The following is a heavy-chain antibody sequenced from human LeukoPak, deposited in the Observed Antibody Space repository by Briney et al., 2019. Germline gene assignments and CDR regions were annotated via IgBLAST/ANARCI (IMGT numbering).Heavy chain of an antibody. V-gene: IGHV4-59*01. D-gene: IGHD1-26*01. CDR1: GGSISTYN. CDR2: IYYSGTT. CDR3: ARAAGSGSYYFDY. J-gene: IGHJ4*02. Sequence: SETLSLTCTVSGGSISTYNWSWIRQPPGKGLEWLGYIYYSGTTKYNPSLKSRVTISVDTSKNQFSLKLSSVTAADTAVYYCARAAGSGSYYFDYWGQGTLVTVAS.